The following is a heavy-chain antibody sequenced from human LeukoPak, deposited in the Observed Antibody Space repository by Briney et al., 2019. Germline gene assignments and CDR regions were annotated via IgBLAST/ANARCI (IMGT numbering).Heavy chain of an antibody. CDR2: MNPNSGNT. Sequence: ASVKVSCKASGYTFTSYDINWVRQATGRGLEWMGWMNPNSGNTGYAQKFQGRVTMTRNTSISTAYMELSSLRSEDTAVYYCARAVSYRNSGYDYGWGDFDYWGQGTLVTVSS. CDR3: ARAVSYRNSGYDYGWGDFDY. J-gene: IGHJ4*02. D-gene: IGHD5-12*01. CDR1: GYTFTSYD. V-gene: IGHV1-8*01.